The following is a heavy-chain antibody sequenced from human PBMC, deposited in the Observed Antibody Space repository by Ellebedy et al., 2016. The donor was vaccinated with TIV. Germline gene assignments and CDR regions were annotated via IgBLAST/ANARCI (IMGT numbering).Heavy chain of an antibody. V-gene: IGHV1-18*01. CDR2: ISGSSGNS. J-gene: IGHJ4*02. CDR3: ARGGSAAATGTVDY. Sequence: AASVKVSCKASGYSFTNYGIVWVRQAPGPGLEWLGWISGSSGNSRYSKKLQCRVTMTTDKSASTAYLSLRSLGSDDTAVYYCARGGSAAATGTVDYWGQGTLVTVSS. CDR1: GYSFTNYG. D-gene: IGHD1-7*01.